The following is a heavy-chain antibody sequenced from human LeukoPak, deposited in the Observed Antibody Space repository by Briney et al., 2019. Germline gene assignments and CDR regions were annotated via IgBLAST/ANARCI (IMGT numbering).Heavy chain of an antibody. D-gene: IGHD2-2*01. Sequence: PGGSLRLSCAASGFTFSSYAMSWVRQAPGKGLEWVSAISGSGGSTYYADSVKGRFTISRDNSKNTLYLRMNSLRAEDTAVYYCARQWGDCSSTSCYSAYWGQGTLVTVSS. CDR2: ISGSGGST. V-gene: IGHV3-23*01. CDR1: GFTFSSYA. CDR3: ARQWGDCSSTSCYSAY. J-gene: IGHJ4*02.